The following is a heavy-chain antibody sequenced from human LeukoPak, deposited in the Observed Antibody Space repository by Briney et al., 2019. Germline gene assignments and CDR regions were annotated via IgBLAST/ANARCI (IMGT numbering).Heavy chain of an antibody. CDR1: GFTFSSYW. V-gene: IGHV3-74*01. J-gene: IGHJ4*02. Sequence: GGSLRLSCAASGFTFSSYWMHWVRHAPGKGLVWVSRINSDGSSTSYADSVKGRFTISRDNAKNTLYLQMNSLRAEDTAVYYCASQISGSYPFDYWGQGTLVTVSS. CDR3: ASQISGSYPFDY. D-gene: IGHD1-26*01. CDR2: INSDGSST.